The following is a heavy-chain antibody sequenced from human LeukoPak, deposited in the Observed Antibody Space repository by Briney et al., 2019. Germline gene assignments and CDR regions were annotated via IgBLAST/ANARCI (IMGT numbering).Heavy chain of an antibody. V-gene: IGHV3-23*01. J-gene: IGHJ4*02. Sequence: GGSLRLSCAASAFTFGSYAMSSVRQAPGKGLEWVSAISGSGGSTYYADSVKGRFTISRDNSKNTLYLQMNSLRAEDTAVYYCAKDPEQWLVQYYFDYWGQGTLVTVSS. CDR3: AKDPEQWLVQYYFDY. CDR1: AFTFGSYA. D-gene: IGHD6-19*01. CDR2: ISGSGGST.